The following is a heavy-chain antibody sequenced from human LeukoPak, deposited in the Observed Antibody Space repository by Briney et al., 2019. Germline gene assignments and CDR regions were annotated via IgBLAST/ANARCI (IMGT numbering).Heavy chain of an antibody. D-gene: IGHD4-17*01. CDR1: GFTVSSNY. CDR3: ARDYRDYGAFDI. CDR2: IYSGGST. V-gene: IGHV3-53*01. J-gene: IGHJ3*02. Sequence: GGSLRLSCAASGFTVSSNYMSWVRQAPGKGLEWVSVIYSGGSTYYADSVKGRFTISRDNSKNTLYLQMNSLRDEDTAVYYCARDYRDYGAFDIWGQGTMVTVSS.